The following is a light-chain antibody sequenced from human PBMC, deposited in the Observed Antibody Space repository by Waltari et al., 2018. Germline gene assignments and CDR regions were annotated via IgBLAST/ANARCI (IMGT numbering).Light chain of an antibody. Sequence: QSALTQPASVSGSPGQPITLSCTGTSSDVGGYYSVSWYQQHPGKAPKLMIYDVSKRPSGVSNRFSGSKSGNTASLTISGLQAEDEADYYCCSYAGSSSYVFGTGTKVTVL. V-gene: IGLV2-23*02. CDR3: CSYAGSSSYV. J-gene: IGLJ1*01. CDR1: SSDVGGYYS. CDR2: DVS.